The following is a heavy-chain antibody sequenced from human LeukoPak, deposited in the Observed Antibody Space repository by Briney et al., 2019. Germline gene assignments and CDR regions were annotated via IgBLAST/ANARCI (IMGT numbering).Heavy chain of an antibody. CDR2: IYYSGST. J-gene: IGHJ4*02. V-gene: IGHV4-59*01. D-gene: IGHD6-19*01. CDR3: ARGRGSSGRFFYFDY. CDR1: GGSICSYY. Sequence: SETLSLTCTVSGGSICSYYWSWIRQPPGKGLEWIGYIYYSGSTNYNPSLKSRVTISVDTSKNQFSLKLSSVTAADTAVYYCARGRGSSGRFFYFDYWGQGTLVTVSS.